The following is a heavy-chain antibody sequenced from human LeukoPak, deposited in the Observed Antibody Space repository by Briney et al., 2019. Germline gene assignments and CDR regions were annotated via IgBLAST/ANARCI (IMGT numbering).Heavy chain of an antibody. CDR3: ARMGGSYFRDAFDI. D-gene: IGHD1-26*01. J-gene: IGHJ3*02. Sequence: ASVKVSCKASGYTFTGYYMHWARQAPGQGLEWMGWINPNSGGTNYAQKFQGWVTMTRDTSISTAYMELSRLRSDDTAVYYCARMGGSYFRDAFDIWGQGTMVTVSS. V-gene: IGHV1-2*04. CDR2: INPNSGGT. CDR1: GYTFTGYY.